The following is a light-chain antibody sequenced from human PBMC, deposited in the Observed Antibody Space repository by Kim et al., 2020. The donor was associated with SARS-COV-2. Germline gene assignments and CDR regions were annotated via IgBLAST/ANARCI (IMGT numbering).Light chain of an antibody. CDR2: RAS. V-gene: IGKV3-15*01. Sequence: VSPGEGVTLSCRASQSIGDNLVWYQQKPGHAPRRLVYRASIRATGIPARFSGRGSGTEFILTISSLQSEDFAVYYCLQYNDRPPFTFGQGTKLEI. CDR3: LQYNDRPPFT. CDR1: QSIGDN. J-gene: IGKJ2*01.